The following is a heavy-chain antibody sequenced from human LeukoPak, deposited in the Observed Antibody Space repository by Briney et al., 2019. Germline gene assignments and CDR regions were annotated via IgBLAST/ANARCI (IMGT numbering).Heavy chain of an antibody. Sequence: SVKVSCKASGGTFSSYAISWVRQAPGQGLEWMGGIIPIFGTANYAQKFQGRVTITRDTSASTAYMELSSLRSEDTAVYYCARDYGFGALYYYYYGMDVWGQGTTVTVSS. V-gene: IGHV1-69*05. CDR3: ARDYGFGALYYYYYGMDV. D-gene: IGHD3-16*01. CDR1: GGTFSSYA. J-gene: IGHJ6*02. CDR2: IIPIFGTA.